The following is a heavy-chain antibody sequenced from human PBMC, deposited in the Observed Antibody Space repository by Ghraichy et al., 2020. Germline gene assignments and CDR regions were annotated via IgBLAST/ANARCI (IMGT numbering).Heavy chain of an antibody. CDR3: AKVPLGIASATSYYFDS. CDR1: GFRFSNFV. V-gene: IGHV3-30*18. Sequence: GESLNISCADSGFRFSNFVMHWVRQIPGKGLEWVAAISYDGKSSHEADSVRGRFTISRDNSKSTLYLQMNSLRPEDTGIYYCAKVPLGIASATSYYFDSWGQGTRVTVSS. CDR2: ISYDGKSS. D-gene: IGHD6-25*01. J-gene: IGHJ4*02.